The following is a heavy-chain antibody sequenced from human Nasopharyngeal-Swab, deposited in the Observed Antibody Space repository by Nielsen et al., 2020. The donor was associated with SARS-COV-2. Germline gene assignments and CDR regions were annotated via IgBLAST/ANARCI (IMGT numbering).Heavy chain of an antibody. CDR2: ISTYNGDT. CDR3: ARDLFVWGSYRNFDY. Sequence: ASVKVSCKASGYTFTNYGISWVRQAPGQGLEWMGWISTYNGDTNYGQKFQGRVTMTTDTATNTAYMELRSLRSDDTAVYHCARDLFVWGSYRNFDYWGQGTRVTVSS. V-gene: IGHV1-18*04. J-gene: IGHJ4*02. CDR1: GYTFTNYG. D-gene: IGHD3-16*02.